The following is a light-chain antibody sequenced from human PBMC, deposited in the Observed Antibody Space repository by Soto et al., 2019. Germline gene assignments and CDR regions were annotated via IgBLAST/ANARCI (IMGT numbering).Light chain of an antibody. CDR3: TSHAGTNNFPYV. Sequence: QSALTQPASVSGSPGQSITISCTGTSNDVGGYNYVSWYQHRPGKAPKLMIYEVTKRPSGVPDRFSGAKSGNTASLTVSGLQAEDEADYYCTSHAGTNNFPYVFGTGTKLTVL. CDR2: EVT. V-gene: IGLV2-8*01. J-gene: IGLJ1*01. CDR1: SNDVGGYNY.